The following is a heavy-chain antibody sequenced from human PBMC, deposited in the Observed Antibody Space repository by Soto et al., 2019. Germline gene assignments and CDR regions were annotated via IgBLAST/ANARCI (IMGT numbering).Heavy chain of an antibody. CDR3: ARSEAGSDYYYYGLDV. J-gene: IGHJ6*02. V-gene: IGHV6-1*01. CDR1: GDSVSSSSVA. CDR2: TYYRSRWYS. Sequence: SQTLSLTCVISGDSVSSSSVAWNWVRQSPSRGLEWLGRTYYRSRWYSDFAVSVRGRIVINADTSKNQFSLQLNSVTPEDTAVYFCARSEAGSDYYYYGLDVWGQGTTVTVSS. D-gene: IGHD3-10*01.